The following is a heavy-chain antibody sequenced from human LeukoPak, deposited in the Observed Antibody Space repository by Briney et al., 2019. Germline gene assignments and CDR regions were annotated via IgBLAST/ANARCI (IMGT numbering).Heavy chain of an antibody. Sequence: PSETLSLTCGVDGGSFSGYYWNWIRQPPGKGLEWIGSIYHSGSTYYNPSLKSRVTISVDTSKNQFSLKLSSVTAADTAVYYCARDLGYYDSSGYPDAFDIWGQGTMVTVSS. J-gene: IGHJ3*02. CDR1: GGSFSGYY. D-gene: IGHD3-22*01. CDR3: ARDLGYYDSSGYPDAFDI. CDR2: IYHSGST. V-gene: IGHV4-34*01.